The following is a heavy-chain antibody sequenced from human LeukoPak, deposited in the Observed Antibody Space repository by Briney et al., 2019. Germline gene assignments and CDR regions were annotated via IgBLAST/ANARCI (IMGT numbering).Heavy chain of an antibody. CDR2: IIPIFGIA. CDR3: ARGMLGVTDNWFDP. D-gene: IGHD3-10*02. J-gene: IGHJ5*02. CDR1: GGTFSSYA. Sequence: SLKVSCKASGGTFSSYAISWVRQAPGQGLEWMGRIIPIFGIANYAQKFQGRVTITADKSTSTAYMELSSLRSEDTAVYYCARGMLGVTDNWFDPWGQGTLVTVSS. V-gene: IGHV1-69*04.